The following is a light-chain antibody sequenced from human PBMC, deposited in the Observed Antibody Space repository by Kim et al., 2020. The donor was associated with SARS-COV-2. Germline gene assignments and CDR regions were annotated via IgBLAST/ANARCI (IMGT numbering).Light chain of an antibody. CDR3: AAWDDSLNGRV. Sequence: GQRVTISCSGSSSNIGSNNVNWYLQLPGSSPKLLIYNNNERPSGVPDRVSGSKSGTSASLAISGLQSDDEATYYCAAWDDSLNGRVFGGGTKVTVL. CDR1: SSNIGSNN. CDR2: NNN. J-gene: IGLJ3*02. V-gene: IGLV1-44*01.